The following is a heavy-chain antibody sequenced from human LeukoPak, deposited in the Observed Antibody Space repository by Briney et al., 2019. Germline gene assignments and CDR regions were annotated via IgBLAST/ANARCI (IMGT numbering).Heavy chain of an antibody. D-gene: IGHD3-22*01. Sequence: GGSLRLSCAASGFTFSTYWMHWVRQAPGEGLVWVSRIKSDGGTNYADSVKGRFTISRDNAKTKVSLQMTSLRPEDTGVYYCARAPSEIGGYYPEYFRHWGQGTLVTVSP. V-gene: IGHV3-74*01. CDR1: GFTFSTYW. CDR2: IKSDGGT. CDR3: ARAPSEIGGYYPEYFRH. J-gene: IGHJ1*01.